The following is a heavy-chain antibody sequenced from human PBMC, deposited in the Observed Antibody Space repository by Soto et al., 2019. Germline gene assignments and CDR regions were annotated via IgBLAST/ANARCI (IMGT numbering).Heavy chain of an antibody. CDR1: GYTFSEFY. V-gene: IGHV1-2*02. Sequence: QVQLVQSGPEMKKPGASVKVSCKTSGYTFSEFYIHWMRQVPGRGLEWMGWINARNDGTKFAEKLKAELTIATDPASSTSYMELSSLTFDDTAVYYCAGRLGGGGDYFSGMDVWGQGTAVTVSS. CDR2: INARNDGT. CDR3: AGRLGGGGDYFSGMDV. D-gene: IGHD3-16*01. J-gene: IGHJ6*02.